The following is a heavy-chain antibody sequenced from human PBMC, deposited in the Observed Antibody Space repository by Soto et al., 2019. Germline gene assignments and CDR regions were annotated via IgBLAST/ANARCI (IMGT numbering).Heavy chain of an antibody. CDR1: GGSFSGYY. CDR2: INHSGST. Sequence: SETLSLTCAVYGGSFSGYYWSWIRQPPGKGLEWIGEINHSGSTNYNPSLKSRVTISVDTSKNQFSLKLSCVTAADTAVYCCASIRPDIVVAPAASTGGMDVWGQGTTVTVSS. J-gene: IGHJ6*02. V-gene: IGHV4-34*01. D-gene: IGHD2-2*01. CDR3: ASIRPDIVVAPAASTGGMDV.